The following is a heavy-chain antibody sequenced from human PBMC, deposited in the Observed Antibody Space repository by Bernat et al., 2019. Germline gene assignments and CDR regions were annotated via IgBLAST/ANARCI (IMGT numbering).Heavy chain of an antibody. D-gene: IGHD3-3*01. CDR3: ARGNYDLWSGYYTGGY. J-gene: IGHJ4*02. CDR1: GGTFSSYA. Sequence: QVQLVQSGAEVKKPGSSVKVSCKASGGTFSSYAISWVRQAPGQGLEWMGGIIPIFGIANYAQKCQGRVTITADKSASTAYMELSSLRSEDTALYYCARGNYDLWSGYYTGGYWGQGTLVTVSA. CDR2: IIPIFGIA. V-gene: IGHV1-69*17.